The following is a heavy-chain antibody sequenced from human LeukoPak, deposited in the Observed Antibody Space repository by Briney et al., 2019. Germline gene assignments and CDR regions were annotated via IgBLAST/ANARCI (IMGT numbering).Heavy chain of an antibody. Sequence: PSETRSLTCTVSGGSISSGDNYWSWIRHPPGKGREWIAYMYYSGGTYYNPSLKSRVTMSADTSKNQLSMKLSSVTAADTAVYYCARPYYYDSRIDPWGQGILVTVSS. D-gene: IGHD3-22*01. CDR2: MYYSGGT. CDR1: GGSISSGDNY. CDR3: ARPYYYDSRIDP. V-gene: IGHV4-30-4*01. J-gene: IGHJ5*02.